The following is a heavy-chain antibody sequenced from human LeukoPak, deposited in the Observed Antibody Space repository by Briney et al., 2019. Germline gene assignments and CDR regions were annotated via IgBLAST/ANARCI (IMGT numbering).Heavy chain of an antibody. CDR1: GGSFSGYY. D-gene: IGHD6-19*01. Sequence: SETLSLTRAVHGGSFSGYYWGWIRQPPPKGLDWIGTIHSAGSTYYNPSLKSRVSISVDTPKNQFSLNLSSVTAADRAVYYCARHLRSWDGSGWSGRWDDWGQGTLVTVSS. CDR3: ARHLRSWDGSGWSGRWDD. J-gene: IGHJ4*02. CDR2: IHSAGST. V-gene: IGHV4-34*01.